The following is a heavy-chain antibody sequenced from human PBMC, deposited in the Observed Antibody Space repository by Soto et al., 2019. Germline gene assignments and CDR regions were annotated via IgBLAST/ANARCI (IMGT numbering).Heavy chain of an antibody. Sequence: QVQLVASGGGVVQPGRSLRLSCAASGFTFSSYGMHWVRQAPGKGLEWVAVISYDGSNKYYADSVKGRFTISRDNSKNTLYLQMNSLRAEDTAVYYCAKDIDGYGGLPDYWGQGTLVTVSS. CDR1: GFTFSSYG. D-gene: IGHD4-17*01. J-gene: IGHJ4*02. CDR3: AKDIDGYGGLPDY. CDR2: ISYDGSNK. V-gene: IGHV3-30*18.